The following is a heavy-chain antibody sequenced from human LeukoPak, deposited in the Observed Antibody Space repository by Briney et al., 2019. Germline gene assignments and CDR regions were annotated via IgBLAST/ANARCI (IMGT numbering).Heavy chain of an antibody. CDR3: ARRLVTGNFDY. D-gene: IGHD7-27*01. Sequence: PSETLSLTCTVSGGSISSYYWSWIRQPPGKGLEWIGTIYYSGSTYYNPSLKSRVTISVDTSKNLFSLKLSSVTATDTAVYFCARRLVTGNFDYWGQGTLVTVSS. CDR2: IYYSGST. V-gene: IGHV4-39*01. CDR1: GGSISSYY. J-gene: IGHJ4*02.